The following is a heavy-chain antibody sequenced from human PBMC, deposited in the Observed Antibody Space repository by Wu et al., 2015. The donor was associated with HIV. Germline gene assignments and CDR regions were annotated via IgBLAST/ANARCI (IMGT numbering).Heavy chain of an antibody. J-gene: IGHJ4*02. CDR1: GYTFGNYY. V-gene: IGHV1-2*02. CDR3: ARDATPITTEFDY. CDR2: INPSGGST. Sequence: QVRLVQSGAEVKKPGASVKVSCGTSGYTFGNYYIHWLRQAPGQGLEWMAWINPSGGSTIYSENFEGRITATRDTSTKTVYMELDSLTSGDTAVYYCARDATPITTEFDYWGQGTLITVSS. D-gene: IGHD4-11*01.